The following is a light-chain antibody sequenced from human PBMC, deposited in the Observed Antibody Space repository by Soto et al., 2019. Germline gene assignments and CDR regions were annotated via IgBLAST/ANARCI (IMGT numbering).Light chain of an antibody. Sequence: EIEMTQSPSTLSASVGERATLTCRASQSISHFLAWYQQKPGQAPKLLIYGASNRGTGIPARFSGSGSGTDFTLTISSLESEDFAVYYCQHYGNSPWTFGQGTKVDIK. CDR1: QSISHF. J-gene: IGKJ1*01. CDR3: QHYGNSPWT. V-gene: IGKV3-15*01. CDR2: GAS.